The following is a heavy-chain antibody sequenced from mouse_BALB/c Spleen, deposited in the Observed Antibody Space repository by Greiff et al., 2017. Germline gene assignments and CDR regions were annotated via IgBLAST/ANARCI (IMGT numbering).Heavy chain of an antibody. CDR2: ISSGGSYT. J-gene: IGHJ3*01. CDR1: GFTFSSYA. D-gene: IGHD2-4*01. Sequence: DVHLVESGGGLVKPGGSLKLSCAASGFTFSSYAMSWVRQTPEKRLEWVATISSGGSYTYYPDSVKGRFTISRDNAKNTLYLQMSSLRSEDTAMYYCARHGYDYEGFAYWGQGTLVTVSA. CDR3: ARHGYDYEGFAY. V-gene: IGHV5-9-3*01.